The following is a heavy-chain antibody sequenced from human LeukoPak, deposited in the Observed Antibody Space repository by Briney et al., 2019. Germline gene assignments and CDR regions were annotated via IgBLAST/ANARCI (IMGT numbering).Heavy chain of an antibody. Sequence: SETLSLTCTVSGGSISSYYWSWIRQPPGKGLEWIGYIYYSGSTNYNPSLKSRVTISVDTSKNQFSLKLSSVTAADTAVYYCASLNYDVLTGYYPNWFDPWGQGTLVTVSS. CDR1: GGSISSYY. J-gene: IGHJ5*02. CDR3: ASLNYDVLTGYYPNWFDP. CDR2: IYYSGST. V-gene: IGHV4-59*01. D-gene: IGHD3-9*01.